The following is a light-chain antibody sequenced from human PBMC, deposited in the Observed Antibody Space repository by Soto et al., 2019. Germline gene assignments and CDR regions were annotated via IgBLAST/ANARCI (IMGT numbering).Light chain of an antibody. CDR3: QQYGSSPPVIT. CDR1: QSVSSSY. V-gene: IGKV3-20*01. CDR2: GAS. J-gene: IGKJ5*01. Sequence: EIVLTQSPGTLSLSPGERATLSCRASQSVSSSYLAWYQQKPGQAPRLLIYGASSRATGIPDRFSGSGSGTDFTLTISRLEPVDFAVYYCQQYGSSPPVITFGQGTRLEIK.